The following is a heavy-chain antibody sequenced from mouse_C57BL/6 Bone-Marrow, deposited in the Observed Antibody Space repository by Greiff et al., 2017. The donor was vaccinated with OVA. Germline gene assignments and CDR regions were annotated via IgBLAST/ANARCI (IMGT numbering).Heavy chain of an antibody. V-gene: IGHV2-9-1*01. CDR2: IWTGGGT. CDR1: GFSLTSYA. Sequence: VKLVESGPGLVAPSQSLSITCTVSGFSLTSYAISWVRQPPGKGLEWLGVIWTGGGTNYNSALKSRLSISKDNSKSQVFLKMNSLQTDDTARYYCARIELYDGYYVPYYYAMDYWGQGTSVTVSS. J-gene: IGHJ4*01. CDR3: ARIELYDGYYVPYYYAMDY. D-gene: IGHD2-3*01.